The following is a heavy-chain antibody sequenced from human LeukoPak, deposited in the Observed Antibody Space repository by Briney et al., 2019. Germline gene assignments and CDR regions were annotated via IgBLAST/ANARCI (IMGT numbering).Heavy chain of an antibody. V-gene: IGHV3-23*01. CDR3: AKVVWDSSGSYGMDV. CDR2: ISGRGGST. Sequence: GGSLRLSCAASGFTFSSYAMSWVRQAPGKGLEWVSGISGRGGSTYYADSVKGRFTISRDNSKNTLYLQMNSLRAEDTAVYYCAKVVWDSSGSYGMDVWGQGTTVTVSS. CDR1: GFTFSSYA. D-gene: IGHD3-22*01. J-gene: IGHJ6*02.